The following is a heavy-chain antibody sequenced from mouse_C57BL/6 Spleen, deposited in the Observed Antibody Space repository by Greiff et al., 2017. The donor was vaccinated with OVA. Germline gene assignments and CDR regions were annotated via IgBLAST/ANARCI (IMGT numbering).Heavy chain of an antibody. CDR1: GYTFTSYW. Sequence: QVHVKQPGAELVKPGASVKMSCKASGYTFTSYWITWVKQRPGQGLEWIGDIYPGSGSTNYNEKFKSKATLTVDTSSSTAYMQLSSLTSEDSAVYYCARAGGTEGYFDYWGQGTTLTVSS. CDR3: ARAGGTEGYFDY. J-gene: IGHJ2*01. V-gene: IGHV1-55*01. CDR2: IYPGSGST. D-gene: IGHD4-1*01.